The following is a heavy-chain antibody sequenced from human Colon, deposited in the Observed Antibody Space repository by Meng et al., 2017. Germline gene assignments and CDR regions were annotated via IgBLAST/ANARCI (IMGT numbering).Heavy chain of an antibody. V-gene: IGHV1-69*02. CDR3: TTTRRRLGESHDAFDV. Sequence: QVQLVQSGAEVKKPGSSVKVSCKASGGTPSRYTISWVRQAPGQGLEWMGRIIPILDLSHYAQKFQGRVTITADKSTRTDYMELSSLRSEDTAVYYCTTTRRRLGESHDAFDVWGQGTMVTVSS. J-gene: IGHJ3*01. CDR1: GGTPSRYT. D-gene: IGHD3-16*01. CDR2: IIPILDLS.